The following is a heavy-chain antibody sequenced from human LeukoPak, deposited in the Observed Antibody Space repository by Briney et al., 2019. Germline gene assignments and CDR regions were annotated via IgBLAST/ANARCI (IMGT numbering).Heavy chain of an antibody. CDR1: GFTFSSYG. J-gene: IGHJ4*02. D-gene: IGHD3-22*01. V-gene: IGHV3-30*02. CDR3: AKGLVIRQWLLDY. CDR2: IRYDGSNK. Sequence: GGSLRLSCAASGFTFSSYGMHWVRQAPGKGLEWVAFIRYDGSNKYYADSVRGRFIISRDNSKNTLYLQMNSLRAEDTAVYYCAKGLVIRQWLLDYWGQGTLVTVSS.